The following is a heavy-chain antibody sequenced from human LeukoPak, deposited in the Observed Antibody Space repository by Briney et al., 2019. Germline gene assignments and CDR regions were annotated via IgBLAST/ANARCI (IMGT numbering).Heavy chain of an antibody. V-gene: IGHV3-73*01. CDR2: IRSKANSYAT. J-gene: IGHJ4*02. CDR3: TSTYYYGSGTIDY. CDR1: GFTFSGSA. D-gene: IGHD3-10*01. Sequence: PGGSLRLSCAASGFTFSGSAMHWVRQASGKGLEWVGRIRSKANSYATAYAASVKGRFTISRDDSKNTAYLQMNSLETEDTAVYYCTSTYYYGSGTIDYWGQGTLVTVSS.